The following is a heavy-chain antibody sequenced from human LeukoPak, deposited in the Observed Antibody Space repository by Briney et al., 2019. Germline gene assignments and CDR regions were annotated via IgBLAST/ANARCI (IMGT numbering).Heavy chain of an antibody. V-gene: IGHV3-33*01. CDR2: IWYDGSNK. D-gene: IGHD3-16*01. CDR3: ARVSSYVVWGSYGAGGVDY. Sequence: GGSLRLSCAASGFTFNSYGMHWVRQAPGKGLEWVAVIWYDGSNKYYADSVKGRFTISRDNSKNTLYLQMNSLRAEDTAVYYCARVSSYVVWGSYGAGGVDYWGQGTLVSVSS. J-gene: IGHJ4*02. CDR1: GFTFNSYG.